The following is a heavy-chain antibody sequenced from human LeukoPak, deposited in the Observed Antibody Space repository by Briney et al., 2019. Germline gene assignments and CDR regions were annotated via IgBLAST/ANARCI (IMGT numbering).Heavy chain of an antibody. CDR2: IYYSGST. D-gene: IGHD3-10*01. Sequence: SGTLSLTCTVSGGSISSSSYYWGWIRQPPGKGLEWIGSIYYSGSTYYNPSLKSRVTISVDTSKNQFSLKLSSVTAADTAVYYCARRRVTMVRGVIISTFDYWGQGTLVTVSS. J-gene: IGHJ4*02. V-gene: IGHV4-39*01. CDR3: ARRRVTMVRGVIISTFDY. CDR1: GGSISSSSYY.